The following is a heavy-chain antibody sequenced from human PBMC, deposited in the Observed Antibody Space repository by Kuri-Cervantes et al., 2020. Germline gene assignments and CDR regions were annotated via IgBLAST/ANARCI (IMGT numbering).Heavy chain of an antibody. CDR1: GFTFSSYA. CDR3: ARAITRNDAFDI. V-gene: IGHV3-7*01. Sequence: GGSLRLSCAASGFTFSSYAMSWVRQAPGKGLEWVANIKQDGSEKYYVDSVKGRFTISRDNAKNSLYLQMNSLRAEDTAVYYCARAITRNDAFDIWGQGTMVTVSS. CDR2: IKQDGSEK. J-gene: IGHJ3*02.